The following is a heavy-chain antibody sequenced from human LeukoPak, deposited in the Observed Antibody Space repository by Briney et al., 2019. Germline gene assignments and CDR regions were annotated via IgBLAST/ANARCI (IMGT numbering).Heavy chain of an antibody. Sequence: SETLSLTCAVYGGSFSGYYWSWIRQPPGKGLEWIGEINHSGSTNYNPSLKSRVTISVDTSKNQFSLKLSSVTAADTAVYYCARGRGYSSSSGGFDYWGQGTLVTVSS. V-gene: IGHV4-34*01. CDR2: INHSGST. CDR3: ARGRGYSSSSGGFDY. J-gene: IGHJ4*02. CDR1: GGSFSGYY. D-gene: IGHD6-6*01.